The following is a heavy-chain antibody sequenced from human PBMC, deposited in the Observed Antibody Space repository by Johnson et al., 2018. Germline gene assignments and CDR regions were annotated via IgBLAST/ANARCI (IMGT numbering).Heavy chain of an antibody. Sequence: VQLVQSGGGLVQPGGSLRLSCVASGFTFSSYSMNWVRQAPGKGLEWLSYISSSGSPAFDADSVRGRFTTSRDNAKNSLYLQMNSLRDEDTAIYYCARQDYVEAFDIWGQGTMVTVSS. CDR1: GFTFSSYS. D-gene: IGHD3-16*01. CDR2: ISSSGSPA. CDR3: ARQDYVEAFDI. V-gene: IGHV3-48*02. J-gene: IGHJ3*02.